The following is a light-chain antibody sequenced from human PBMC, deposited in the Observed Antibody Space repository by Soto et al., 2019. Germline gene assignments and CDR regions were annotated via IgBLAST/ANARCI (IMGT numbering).Light chain of an antibody. J-gene: IGLJ1*01. CDR2: EVS. Sequence: QSALTQPASASGSPGQSITISCSGTSSDIGAYDYVCWYQQHPGRATNLIIYEVSHRFAGLSYRFSGSKSGNTASLTISGLPAEDEGDYYCASVAPVRISVFGSGTKVTVL. CDR3: ASVAPVRISV. V-gene: IGLV2-14*03. CDR1: SSDIGAYDY.